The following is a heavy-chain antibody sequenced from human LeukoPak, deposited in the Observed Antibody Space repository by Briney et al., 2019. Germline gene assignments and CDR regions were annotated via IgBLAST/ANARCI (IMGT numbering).Heavy chain of an antibody. CDR3: ARDMRTGTDY. CDR1: GGSFSGYY. V-gene: IGHV4-34*01. CDR2: INHSGST. J-gene: IGHJ4*02. Sequence: PSETLSLTCAVYGGSFSGYYWSWIRQPPGKGLEWIGEINHSGSTNYNPSLKSRVTISVDTSKNQFSLKLSSVTAADTAVYYCARDMRTGTDYWGQGTLVTVSS. D-gene: IGHD1-1*01.